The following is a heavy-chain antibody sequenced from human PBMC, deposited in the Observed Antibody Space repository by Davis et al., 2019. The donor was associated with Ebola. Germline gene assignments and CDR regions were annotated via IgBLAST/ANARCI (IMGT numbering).Heavy chain of an antibody. V-gene: IGHV3-11*01. Sequence: GESLKISCAASGFTLSDHYMSWIRQAPGKGLEWVSSIRSSDTIIYYSDSVKGRFTVSRDNAKNSLYLQMNSLRAEDTAVYYCARDKRSSWYGGMDVGGQGTTVTVSS. J-gene: IGHJ6*02. CDR2: IRSSDTII. CDR1: GFTLSDHY. CDR3: ARDKRSSWYGGMDV. D-gene: IGHD6-19*01.